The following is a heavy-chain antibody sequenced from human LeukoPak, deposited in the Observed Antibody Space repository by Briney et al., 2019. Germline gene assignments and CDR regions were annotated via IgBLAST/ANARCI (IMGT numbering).Heavy chain of an antibody. V-gene: IGHV3-21*01. D-gene: IGHD1-1*01. J-gene: IGHJ6*02. Sequence: GGSLRLSCAASGFTFRSYNMNWVRQAPGKGLEWVSSILSSGTYIYYAESLKGRFTISRDNAKDSVYLQMNKMRAEDTAVYYCARDDLSTYYGMDVWGQGTTVTVSS. CDR2: ILSSGTYI. CDR1: GFTFRSYN. CDR3: ARDDLSTYYGMDV.